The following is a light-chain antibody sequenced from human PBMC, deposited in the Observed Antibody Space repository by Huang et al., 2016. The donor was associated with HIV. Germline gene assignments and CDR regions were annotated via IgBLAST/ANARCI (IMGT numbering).Light chain of an antibody. CDR2: AAS. CDR1: QSITSH. CDR3: QQSVTTPIT. V-gene: IGKV1-39*01. Sequence: DIQMTHSPSSLSASVGDRVTITCRASQSITSHLNWYQQKPGKAPNLLIYAASSLQSGVPSRFSGSGSGTDFNLTIGTLQPEDFGTYYCQQSVTTPITFGPGTRVHIK. J-gene: IGKJ3*01.